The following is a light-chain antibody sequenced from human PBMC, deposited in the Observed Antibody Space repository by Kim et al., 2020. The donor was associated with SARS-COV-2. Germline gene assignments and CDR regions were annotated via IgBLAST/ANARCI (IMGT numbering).Light chain of an antibody. CDR1: DLSGKF. CDR2: KDS. V-gene: IGLV3-1*01. J-gene: IGLJ2*01. Sequence: SYELTQPPSLSVSPGQTATISCSGDDLSGKFVSWYQQRAGQSPVLVIYKDSRRPSGIPERFSGSNSGGTATLTIGGPQTLDEGDYYCQAWGSGPGGVIFG. CDR3: QAWGSGPGGVI.